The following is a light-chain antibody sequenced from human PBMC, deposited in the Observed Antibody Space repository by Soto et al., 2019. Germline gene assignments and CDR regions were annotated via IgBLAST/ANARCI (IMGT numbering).Light chain of an antibody. CDR1: SSDAGGYNY. V-gene: IGLV2-14*01. J-gene: IGLJ1*01. CDR3: SSYTSSSTLLYV. Sequence: QSALTQPASVSGSPAQSITISCTGTSSDAGGYNYVSWYQQHPGKAPKLMIYDVSNRPSGVSNRFSGSKSGNTASLTISGLQAEDEADYYCSSYTSSSTLLYVFGTGTKLTVL. CDR2: DVS.